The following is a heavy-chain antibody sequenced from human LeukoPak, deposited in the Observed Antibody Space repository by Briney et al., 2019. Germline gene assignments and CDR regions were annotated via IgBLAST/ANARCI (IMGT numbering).Heavy chain of an antibody. CDR1: GFTFSSYG. CDR2: IRYDGSNK. D-gene: IGHD4-17*01. CDR3: AKHYGDPTQRPTNYYYMDV. V-gene: IGHV3-30*02. Sequence: GGSLRLSCAASGFTFSSYGMHWVRQAPGKGLEWVAFIRYDGSNKYYADSVKGRFTISRDNSKNTLYLQMNSLRAEDTAVYYCAKHYGDPTQRPTNYYYMDVRGKGTMVTVSS. J-gene: IGHJ6*03.